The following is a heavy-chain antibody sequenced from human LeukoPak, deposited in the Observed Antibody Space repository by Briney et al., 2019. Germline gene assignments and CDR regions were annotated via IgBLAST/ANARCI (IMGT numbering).Heavy chain of an antibody. Sequence: PGRSLRLSCAASGFTFSRCGMHWVRQAPGKGLEWVSYISSSGKTIYYADSTKGRFTVARDNAKNSLYLQMNSLRAEDTAVYYCATTSIAAAVPGCFDYWGQGTLVTVFS. CDR3: ATTSIAAAVPGCFDY. CDR1: GFTFSRCG. J-gene: IGHJ4*02. CDR2: ISSSGKTI. D-gene: IGHD6-13*01. V-gene: IGHV3-48*03.